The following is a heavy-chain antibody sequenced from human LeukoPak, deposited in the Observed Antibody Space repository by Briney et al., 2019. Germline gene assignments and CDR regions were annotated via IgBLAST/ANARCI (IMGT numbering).Heavy chain of an antibody. D-gene: IGHD4-17*01. CDR2: ISSTGGTI. Sequence: GGSLRLSCVGSGFTFSNYLMNWVRQAPGKGLEWVSFISSTGGTIYYADAVKGRFTVSRDNAKNSLLLQMNSLRAEDTAVYYCAKSVGDYDYFDYWGQGTLVTVSS. V-gene: IGHV3-48*01. CDR1: GFTFSNYL. CDR3: AKSVGDYDYFDY. J-gene: IGHJ4*02.